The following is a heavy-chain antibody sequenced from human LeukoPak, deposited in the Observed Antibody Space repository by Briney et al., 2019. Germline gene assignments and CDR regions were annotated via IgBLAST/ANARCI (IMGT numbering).Heavy chain of an antibody. CDR3: ARDLRGRGLDY. Sequence: GGSLRLSCAASGFTFSSYGMPWVRQAPGKGQEWVAVIWYDGSNKYYADSVKGRFTISRDNSKNTLYLQMNGLRAEDTAVYYCARDLRGRGLDYWGQGTLVTVSS. CDR1: GFTFSSYG. CDR2: IWYDGSNK. J-gene: IGHJ4*02. D-gene: IGHD1-26*01. V-gene: IGHV3-33*01.